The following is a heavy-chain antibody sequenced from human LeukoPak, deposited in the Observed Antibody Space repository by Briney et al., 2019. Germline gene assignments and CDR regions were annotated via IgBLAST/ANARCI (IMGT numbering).Heavy chain of an antibody. CDR3: ARAPITSPFYFDY. CDR1: GFTFSSHC. D-gene: IGHD2-2*01. CDR2: IKQDGSEK. V-gene: IGHV3-7*03. Sequence: GSLRLSCAASGFTFSSHCMNWARQAPGKGLEWVANIKQDGSEKYYVDSVKGRFTISRDNAKNSLYLQMNSLRAEDTALYYCARAPITSPFYFDYWGQGTLVTVSS. J-gene: IGHJ4*02.